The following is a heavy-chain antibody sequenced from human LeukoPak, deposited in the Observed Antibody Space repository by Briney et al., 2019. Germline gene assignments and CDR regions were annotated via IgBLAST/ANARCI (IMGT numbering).Heavy chain of an antibody. D-gene: IGHD3-3*01. CDR1: GGSISRNTYY. Sequence: PSETLSLTCTVSGGSISRNTYYWGWIRHPPGKGLEWIGTIYYSGSTYYSPSLQSRVTISEDKSKNQFSLKLSSLTAADTAVYYCARHSGYDFWSGYYAFDIWGQGTVVTVSS. V-gene: IGHV4-39*01. J-gene: IGHJ3*02. CDR2: IYYSGST. CDR3: ARHSGYDFWSGYYAFDI.